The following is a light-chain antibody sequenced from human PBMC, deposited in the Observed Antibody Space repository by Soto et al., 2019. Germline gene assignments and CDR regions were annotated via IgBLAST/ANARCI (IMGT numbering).Light chain of an antibody. CDR1: QDISNY. Sequence: DIQMTQSPSSLSASVGDRVTITCQASQDISNYLNWYQQQPVKAPKLLVYDASSLETGVPSRFSGSGSGTDFTFTISSLQPEDIATYYCQHYHDFPITFGQGTRLENK. CDR3: QHYHDFPIT. J-gene: IGKJ5*01. CDR2: DAS. V-gene: IGKV1-33*01.